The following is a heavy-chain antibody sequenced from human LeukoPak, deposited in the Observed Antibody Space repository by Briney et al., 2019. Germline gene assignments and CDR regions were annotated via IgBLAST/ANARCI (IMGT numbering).Heavy chain of an antibody. J-gene: IGHJ5*02. Sequence: SQTLSLTCAISGDSVSSNSAAWNWSRQSPSRGLEWLGRTYYRSKWYNDYAVSVKSRITINPDTSKNQFSLQLNSVTPEDTAVYYCAGDRYYGSGSFSKYNWFDPWGQGTLVTVSS. CDR1: GDSVSSNSAA. CDR2: TYYRSKWYN. CDR3: AGDRYYGSGSFSKYNWFDP. D-gene: IGHD3-10*01. V-gene: IGHV6-1*01.